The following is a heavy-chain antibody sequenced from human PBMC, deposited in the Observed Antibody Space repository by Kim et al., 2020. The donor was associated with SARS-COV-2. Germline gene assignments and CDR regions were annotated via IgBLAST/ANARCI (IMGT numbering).Heavy chain of an antibody. CDR3: ARSSSSWYSVGYYGMDV. CDR1: GGSISSSSYY. J-gene: IGHJ6*02. Sequence: SETLSLTCTVSGGSISSSSYYWGWIRQPPGKGLEWIGSIYYSGSTYYNPSLKSRVTISVDTSKNQFSLKLSSVTAADTAVYYCARSSSSWYSVGYYGMDVWGQGTTVTVSS. V-gene: IGHV4-39*01. D-gene: IGHD6-13*01. CDR2: IYYSGST.